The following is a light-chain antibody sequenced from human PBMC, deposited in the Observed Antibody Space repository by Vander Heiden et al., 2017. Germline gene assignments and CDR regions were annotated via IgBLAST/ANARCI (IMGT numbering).Light chain of an antibody. CDR1: SRDVGRCNY. CDR3: CSYGGSYTFGV. Sequence: SALTQPRSVSGPPGQSVTIPCTGISRDVGRCNYLFWLQQHPGKAAKVVVHDVSKRPSGVPDRFSGSKSGNTASLTISGRQAEDEDDYYCCSYGGSYTFGVFGGGTKLTVL. CDR2: DVS. J-gene: IGLJ3*02. V-gene: IGLV2-11*01.